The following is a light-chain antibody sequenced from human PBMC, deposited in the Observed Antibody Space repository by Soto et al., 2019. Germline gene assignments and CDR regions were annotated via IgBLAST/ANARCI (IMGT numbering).Light chain of an antibody. CDR1: QSVSSN. Sequence: EIVMTQSPATLSVSPGERAALSCRAGQSVSSNLAWYQQKPGQAPRLLIYGASNRATGIPDRFSGSGSGTEFTLTISRLQSEDFAVYYCQKYNNWPRITFGQGTRLEIK. J-gene: IGKJ5*01. V-gene: IGKV3-15*01. CDR2: GAS. CDR3: QKYNNWPRIT.